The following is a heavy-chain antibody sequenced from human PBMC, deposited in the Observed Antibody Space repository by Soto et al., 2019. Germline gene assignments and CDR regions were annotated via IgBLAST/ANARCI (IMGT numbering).Heavy chain of an antibody. Sequence: QVQLVESGGGLVKPGGSLRLSCVASGFTFSDYYMSWIRQAPGEGLEWLSYITSTSSYTNYADSVKGRFTISRDNTDNXLXXQMNSLRDEDTAVYYCASGMGYCSNPGCHHVEFQRWGQGTLVTVSS. CDR3: ASGMGYCSNPGCHHVEFQR. CDR2: ITSTSSYT. D-gene: IGHD2-2*01. V-gene: IGHV3-11*05. CDR1: GFTFSDYY. J-gene: IGHJ1*01.